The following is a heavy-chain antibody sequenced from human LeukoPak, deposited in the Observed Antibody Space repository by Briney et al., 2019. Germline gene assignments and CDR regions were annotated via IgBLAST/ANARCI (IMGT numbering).Heavy chain of an antibody. D-gene: IGHD1-1*01. Sequence: IPGGSLRLSCAASGFTFSSYSMNWVRQAPGKGLEWVSSISSSSSYIYYADSVKGRFTISRDNAKNSLYLQMNSLRAEDTAVYYCARDGSTWYTDAFDIWGQGTMVTVSS. J-gene: IGHJ3*02. CDR3: ARDGSTWYTDAFDI. CDR1: GFTFSSYS. V-gene: IGHV3-21*01. CDR2: ISSSSSYI.